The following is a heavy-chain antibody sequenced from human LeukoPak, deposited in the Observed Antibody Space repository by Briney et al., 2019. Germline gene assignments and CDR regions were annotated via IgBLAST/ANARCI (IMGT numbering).Heavy chain of an antibody. J-gene: IGHJ3*02. CDR3: ARAVAGTGWAFDI. CDR1: GGSISSYY. CDR2: MYYSGST. D-gene: IGHD6-19*01. V-gene: IGHV4-59*01. Sequence: SETLSLTCTVSGGSISSYYWSWIRQPPGKGLEWIGYMYYSGSTNYNPSLKSRVTISVDMSKNQFSLKLSSVTAADTAVYYCARAVAGTGWAFDIWGQGTLVTVSS.